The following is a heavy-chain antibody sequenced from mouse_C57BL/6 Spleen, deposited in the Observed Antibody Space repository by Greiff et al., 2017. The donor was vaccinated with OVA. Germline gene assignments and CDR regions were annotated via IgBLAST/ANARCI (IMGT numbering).Heavy chain of an antibody. J-gene: IGHJ3*01. CDR1: GYTFTSYG. V-gene: IGHV1-81*01. D-gene: IGHD2-1*01. CDR2: IYPRSGNT. Sequence: VKLLESGAELARPGASVKLSCQASGYTFTSYGISWVKQSTGQGLEWIGEIYPRSGNTYYTEKFKGKATLTADKSSSTAYMELRSLTSEDSAVYFCARDLDGNPAYWGQGTLVTVSA. CDR3: ARDLDGNPAY.